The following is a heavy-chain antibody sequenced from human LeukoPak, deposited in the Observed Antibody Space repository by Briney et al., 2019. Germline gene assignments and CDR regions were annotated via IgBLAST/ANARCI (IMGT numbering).Heavy chain of an antibody. CDR2: IYPGDSDT. CDR1: GYSFTSYW. D-gene: IGHD1-26*01. Sequence: GESLKISCKGSGYSFTSYWIGWVRQMPGKGLEWMGIIYPGDSDTRYSPSFQGQVTISADKSISTAYLQWSSLKASDTATYYCARAVDSESEYFQHWGQGTLVTVSS. V-gene: IGHV5-51*01. J-gene: IGHJ1*01. CDR3: ARAVDSESEYFQH.